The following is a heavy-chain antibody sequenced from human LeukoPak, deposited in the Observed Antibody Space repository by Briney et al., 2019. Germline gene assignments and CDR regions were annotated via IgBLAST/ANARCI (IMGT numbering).Heavy chain of an antibody. D-gene: IGHD3-22*01. CDR1: GFTFSSYG. J-gene: IGHJ4*02. Sequence: GGSLRLSCAASGFTFSSYGMSWVRQAPGKGLEWVSSISSSSSYIYYADSVKGRFTISRDNAKNSLYLQMNSLRAEDTAVYYCARGGQWLLLPSNYWGQGTLVTVSS. CDR2: ISSSSSYI. V-gene: IGHV3-21*01. CDR3: ARGGQWLLLPSNY.